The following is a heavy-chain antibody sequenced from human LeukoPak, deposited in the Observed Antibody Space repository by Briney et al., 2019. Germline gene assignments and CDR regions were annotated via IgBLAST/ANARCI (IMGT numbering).Heavy chain of an antibody. V-gene: IGHV4-59*01. CDR3: ARDGGGEYYFDY. D-gene: IGHD3-16*01. CDR2: IYYSGST. J-gene: IGHJ4*02. Sequence: SETLSLTCTVSGGSISSYYWSWIRQPPGKGLEWIGHIYYSGSTNYNPSLKSRVTISVDTSKNRFSLKLSSVTAADTAVYYCARDGGGEYYFDYWGQGTLVTVSS. CDR1: GGSISSYY.